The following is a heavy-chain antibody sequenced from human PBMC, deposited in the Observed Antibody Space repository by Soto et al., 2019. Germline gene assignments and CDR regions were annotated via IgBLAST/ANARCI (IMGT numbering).Heavy chain of an antibody. CDR2: INHSGST. D-gene: IGHD3-3*01. V-gene: IGHV4-34*01. CDR1: GGSFSGYY. J-gene: IGHJ6*02. CDR3: ARGFAQSITIFGVVIPAELGMDV. Sequence: SETLSLTCAVYGGSFSGYYWSWIRQPPGKGLEWIGEINHSGSTNYNPSLKSRVTISVDTSKNQFSLKLSSVTAADTAVYYCARGFAQSITIFGVVIPAELGMDVWGQGTTVTVSS.